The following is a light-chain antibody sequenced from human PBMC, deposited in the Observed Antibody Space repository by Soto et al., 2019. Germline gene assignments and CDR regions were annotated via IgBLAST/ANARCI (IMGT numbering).Light chain of an antibody. CDR1: SSDVGVYNY. V-gene: IGLV2-14*01. J-gene: IGLJ2*01. Sequence: QSALTQPASVSGSPGQSITISCTGTSSDVGVYNYVSWYQQHPGKAPKLMIYEVSNRPSGVSNRFSGSKSGNTASLTISGLQAEDEADHYCSSYTSSSTVVFGGGTKLTVL. CDR2: EVS. CDR3: SSYTSSSTVV.